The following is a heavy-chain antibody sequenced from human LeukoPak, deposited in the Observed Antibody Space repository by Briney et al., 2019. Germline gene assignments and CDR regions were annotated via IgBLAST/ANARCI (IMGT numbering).Heavy chain of an antibody. V-gene: IGHV4-61*02. Sequence: SETLSLTCTVSGGSISSGSYYWSWIRQPAGKGLEWIGCIYVSGSTNYNPSLKSRVTISVDTSKNQYSLKLSSVTAADTAVYYCASSYYDILTGNNNWFDPWGQGTLVTVTS. J-gene: IGHJ5*02. CDR2: IYVSGST. CDR3: ASSYYDILTGNNNWFDP. CDR1: GGSISSGSYY. D-gene: IGHD3-9*01.